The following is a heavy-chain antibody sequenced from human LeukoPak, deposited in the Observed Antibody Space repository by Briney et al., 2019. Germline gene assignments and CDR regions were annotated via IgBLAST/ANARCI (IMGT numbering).Heavy chain of an antibody. CDR1: DDSISNYY. J-gene: IGHJ3*02. D-gene: IGHD3-3*02. Sequence: PSETLSLTCTVSDDSISNYYWSWIRQPAGKGLEWIGRIYSSGNTNYNPSLKSRVTMSVDTSKNHFSLKLSSVTAAGTAVYYCVRDTVLVRWAVVAHPLYAFDIWGQGTMVTVSS. CDR3: VRDTVLVRWAVVAHPLYAFDI. V-gene: IGHV4-4*07. CDR2: IYSSGNT.